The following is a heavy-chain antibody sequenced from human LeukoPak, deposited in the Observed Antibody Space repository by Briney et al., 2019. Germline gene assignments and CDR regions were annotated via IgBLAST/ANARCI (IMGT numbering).Heavy chain of an antibody. CDR1: GDSVSSNSAA. Sequence: SQTLSLTCAISGDSVSSNSAAWSWIRQSPSRGLEWLGRTYYRSKWYNDYAVSVKSRITINPDTSKNQFSLQLNSVTPEDTAVYYCAREGNSIAAAAGKAFDIWGQGTMVTVSS. V-gene: IGHV6-1*01. D-gene: IGHD6-13*01. CDR3: AREGNSIAAAAGKAFDI. CDR2: TYYRSKWYN. J-gene: IGHJ3*02.